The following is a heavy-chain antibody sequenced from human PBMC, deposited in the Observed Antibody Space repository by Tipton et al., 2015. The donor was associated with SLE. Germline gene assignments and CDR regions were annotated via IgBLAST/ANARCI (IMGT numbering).Heavy chain of an antibody. V-gene: IGHV4-59*01. J-gene: IGHJ2*01. Sequence: TLSLTCTVSGGSISSYYWSWIRQPPGKGLEWIGYIYYSGSTNYNPSLKSRVTISVDTSKNQFSLKLSSVTAADTAVYYCARVEYCSSTSCYYSDWYFDLWGRGTLVTVSS. D-gene: IGHD2-2*01. CDR3: ARVEYCSSTSCYYSDWYFDL. CDR2: IYYSGST. CDR1: GGSISSYY.